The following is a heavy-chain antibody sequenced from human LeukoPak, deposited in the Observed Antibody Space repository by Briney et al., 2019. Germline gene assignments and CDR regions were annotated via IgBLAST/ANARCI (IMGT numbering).Heavy chain of an antibody. CDR1: GGSISSGGYY. V-gene: IGHV4-31*03. CDR2: IYYSGST. CDR3: AQSPKGDGFDP. J-gene: IGHJ5*02. D-gene: IGHD3-16*01. Sequence: PSETLSLTCTVSGGSISSGGYYWSWIRRHPGRGLEWIGYIYYSGSTYYNPSLKSRVTISVHTSKNQFSLKLSSVTAADTAVYYCAQSPKGDGFDPWGQGTLVTVSS.